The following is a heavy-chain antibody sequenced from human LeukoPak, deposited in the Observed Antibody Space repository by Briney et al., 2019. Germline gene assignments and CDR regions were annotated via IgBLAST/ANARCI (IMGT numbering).Heavy chain of an antibody. D-gene: IGHD6-19*01. Sequence: GGSLRLSCAASGFTFSGYWMSWVRQAPGKGLEWVANIKEDEGEKYYVDSVKGRFTISRDNAKNSLYLQMNSLRAEDTAVYYCARDLGIAVAGTVGHFDYWGQGTLVTVSS. CDR2: IKEDEGEK. CDR1: GFTFSGYW. J-gene: IGHJ4*02. V-gene: IGHV3-7*01. CDR3: ARDLGIAVAGTVGHFDY.